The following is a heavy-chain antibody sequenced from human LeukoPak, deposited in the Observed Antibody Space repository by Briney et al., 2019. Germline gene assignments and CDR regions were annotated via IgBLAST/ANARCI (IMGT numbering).Heavy chain of an antibody. V-gene: IGHV1-2*02. Sequence: GASVKVSCKASGYTFTAYYIHWVRQAPGQGLEWMGWFSPNSGGTNYAQKFQGRVTMTRDTSIRTAYMELSSLRSEDTAVYYCATSGNRFENNWFDPWGQGTLVTVSS. CDR3: ATSGNRFENNWFDP. CDR1: GYTFTAYY. D-gene: IGHD1-14*01. CDR2: FSPNSGGT. J-gene: IGHJ5*02.